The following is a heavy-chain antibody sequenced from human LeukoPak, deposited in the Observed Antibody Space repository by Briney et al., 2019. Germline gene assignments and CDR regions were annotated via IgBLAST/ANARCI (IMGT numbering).Heavy chain of an antibody. CDR3: ARDQGYSNDHYCYHYGMDV. CDR1: GYTFTGYY. V-gene: IGHV1-2*02. Sequence: ASVKVSCRASGYTFTGYYMHWVRQAPGQGLEWMGWINPNSGGTNYAQKFQGRVTMTRDTSTSTAYMELSSLRSDDTAVYYCARDQGYSNDHYCYHYGMDVWGQGTTVTVSS. CDR2: INPNSGGT. J-gene: IGHJ6*02. D-gene: IGHD4-11*01.